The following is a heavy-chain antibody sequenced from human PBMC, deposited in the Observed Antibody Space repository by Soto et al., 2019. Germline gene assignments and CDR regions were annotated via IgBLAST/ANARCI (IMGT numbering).Heavy chain of an antibody. D-gene: IGHD2-15*01. J-gene: IGHJ4*02. CDR3: AKSGLCSGGSCYDFIIDY. CDR2: ISGSGGST. V-gene: IGHV3-23*01. Sequence: GGSLRLSCAASGCTFSSYAMSLVRQAPGKGLEWVSAISGSGGSTYYADSVKGRFTISRDNSKNTLYLQMNSLRAEDTAVYYCAKSGLCSGGSCYDFIIDYWGQGTLVTVSS. CDR1: GCTFSSYA.